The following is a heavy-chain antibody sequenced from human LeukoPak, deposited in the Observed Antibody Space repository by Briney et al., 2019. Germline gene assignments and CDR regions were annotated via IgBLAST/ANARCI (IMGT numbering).Heavy chain of an antibody. CDR2: INHSGST. CDR3: ARPAWIQLWLRGNDAFDI. J-gene: IGHJ3*02. CDR1: GGSISSYY. Sequence: SETLSLTCTVSGGSISSYYWSWIRQPPGKGLEWIGEINHSGSTNYNPSLKSRVTISVDTSKNQFSLKLSSVTAADTAVYYCARPAWIQLWLRGNDAFDIWGQGTMVTVSS. V-gene: IGHV4-34*01. D-gene: IGHD5-18*01.